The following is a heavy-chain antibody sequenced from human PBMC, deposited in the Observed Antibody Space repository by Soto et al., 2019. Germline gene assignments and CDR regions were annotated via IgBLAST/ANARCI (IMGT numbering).Heavy chain of an antibody. V-gene: IGHV4-39*07. D-gene: IGHD1-20*01. CDR3: ARVGFNWNDDYYGMDV. CDR2: INHSGST. Sequence: PSETLSLTCTVSGDSLSRGNYYWGWVRQPPGKGLEWIGEINHSGSTNYNPSLKSRVTISVDTSKNQFSLKLSSVTAADTAVYYCARVGFNWNDDYYGMDVWGQGTTVTVSS. CDR1: GDSLSRGNYY. J-gene: IGHJ6*02.